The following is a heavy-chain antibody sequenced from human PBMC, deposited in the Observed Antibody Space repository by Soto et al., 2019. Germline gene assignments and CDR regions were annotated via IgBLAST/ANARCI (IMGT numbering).Heavy chain of an antibody. CDR1: GFNFSSYA. CDR2: IIDSGGST. CDR3: AKGRSYYYYYGVDV. J-gene: IGHJ6*02. V-gene: IGHV3-23*01. Sequence: PGGSLRLSCAACGFNFSSYAMHWVRQAPGKGLEWVSDIIDSGGSTYYADSVKGRFTISRDNSKSTLYLQMNSLRAEDTALYYCAKGRSYYYYYGVDVWGQGTTVTVS.